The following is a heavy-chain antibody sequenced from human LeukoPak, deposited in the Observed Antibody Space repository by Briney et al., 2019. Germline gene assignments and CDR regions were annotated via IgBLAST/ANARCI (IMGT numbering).Heavy chain of an antibody. D-gene: IGHD2-2*01. CDR2: IYYSGST. CDR3: AFRTGYCSSTSCYNWFDP. Sequence: SETLSLTCTVSGGSISSSSYYWGWIRQPPGKGLEWIGSIYYSGSTYYNPSLKSRVTISIDTSKNQFSLKLSSVTAADTAVYYCAFRTGYCSSTSCYNWFDPWGQGTLVTVSS. V-gene: IGHV4-39*07. CDR1: GGSISSSSYY. J-gene: IGHJ5*02.